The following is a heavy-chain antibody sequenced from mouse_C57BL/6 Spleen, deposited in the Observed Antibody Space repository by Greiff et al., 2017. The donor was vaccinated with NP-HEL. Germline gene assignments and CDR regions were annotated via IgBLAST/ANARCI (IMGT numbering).Heavy chain of an antibody. CDR3: AGGYYGSSIYWYFDV. J-gene: IGHJ1*03. D-gene: IGHD1-1*01. V-gene: IGHV2-9-1*01. CDR1: GFSLTSYA. Sequence: QVQLQQSGPGLVAPSQSLSITCTVSGFSLTSYAISWVRQPPGKGLEWLGVIWTGGGTNYNSALKSRLSISKDNSKSQFFLRMNSLQTDDTARYYGAGGYYGSSIYWYFDVWGTGTTVTVSS. CDR2: IWTGGGT.